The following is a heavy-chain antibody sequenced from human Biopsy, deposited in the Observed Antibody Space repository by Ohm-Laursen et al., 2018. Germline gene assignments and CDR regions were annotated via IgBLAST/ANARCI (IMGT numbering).Heavy chain of an antibody. CDR3: ARGMRSSGWPYFDS. CDR2: NQNSGST. CDR1: GGSLSGYF. D-gene: IGHD6-19*01. J-gene: IGHJ4*02. Sequence: SETLSLTCTVSGGSLSGYFWSWVRQPPGKGLEWIGHNQNSGSTNYNPSLKSRVTISADTSKNQFSLKLSSVTAADTAMYYCARGMRSSGWPYFDSWGQGTLVTVSS. V-gene: IGHV4-59*01.